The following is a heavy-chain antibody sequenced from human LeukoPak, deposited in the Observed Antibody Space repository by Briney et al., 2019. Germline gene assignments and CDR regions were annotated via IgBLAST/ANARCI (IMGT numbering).Heavy chain of an antibody. D-gene: IGHD6-19*01. CDR3: ARDKVGGSMAGSNLDY. V-gene: IGHV3-7*01. CDR1: GFMFSNYW. J-gene: IGHJ4*02. Sequence: PGGSLRLSCAASGFMFSNYWMGWVRQAPGKGLEWVANIKQDGSESRYVDPVKGRFTISRDNAKNSLYLQMNSLRGEDTAVYYCARDKVGGSMAGSNLDYWGQGNLVTVSS. CDR2: IKQDGSES.